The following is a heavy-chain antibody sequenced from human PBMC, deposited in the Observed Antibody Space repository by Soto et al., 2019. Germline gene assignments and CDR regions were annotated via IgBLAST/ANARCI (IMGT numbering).Heavy chain of an antibody. CDR1: GYTFTSYY. V-gene: IGHV1-46*01. J-gene: IGHJ6*02. CDR2: INPSGGST. Sequence: ASVKVSCKASGYTFTSYYMHWVRQAPGQGLEWMGIINPSGGSTSYAQKFQGRVTMTRDTSTSTVYMELSSLRSEDTAVYYCARHGIGAAAGTVGSNYYYYGMDVWGQGTTVTVPS. D-gene: IGHD6-13*01. CDR3: ARHGIGAAAGTVGSNYYYYGMDV.